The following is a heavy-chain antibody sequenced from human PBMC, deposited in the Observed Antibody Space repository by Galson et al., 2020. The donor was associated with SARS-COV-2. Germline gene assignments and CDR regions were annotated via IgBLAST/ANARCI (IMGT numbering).Heavy chain of an antibody. J-gene: IGHJ5*02. Sequence: ASVKVSCKAPGYTFTGYYMHWVRQAPGQGLEWMGWINPNSGGTNYAQKFQGWVTMTRDTSISTAYMELSRLRSDDTAVYYCARGGRFQYCGGDCPLDPWGQGTLVTVSS. CDR1: GYTFTGYY. V-gene: IGHV1-2*04. CDR3: ARGGRFQYCGGDCPLDP. CDR2: INPNSGGT. D-gene: IGHD2-21*01.